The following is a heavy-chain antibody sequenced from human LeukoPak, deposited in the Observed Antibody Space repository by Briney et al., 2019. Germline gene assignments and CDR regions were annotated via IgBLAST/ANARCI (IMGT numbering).Heavy chain of an antibody. CDR3: ASLGGFAI. CDR1: GGSISNYC. CDR2: IYTGGGT. J-gene: IGHJ3*02. Sequence: PSDTLSLTCTVSGGSISNYCWSWIRQPAGKGLEWIGRIYTGGGTNYNPSLKSRVTMSVDTSKNQFSLKLTSVTAADTAVYYCASLGGFAIWGQGTVVTVSS. V-gene: IGHV4-4*07.